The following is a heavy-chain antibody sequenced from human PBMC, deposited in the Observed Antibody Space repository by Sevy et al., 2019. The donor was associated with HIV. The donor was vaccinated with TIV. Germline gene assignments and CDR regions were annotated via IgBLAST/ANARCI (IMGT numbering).Heavy chain of an antibody. CDR1: GFIFSSHE. J-gene: IGHJ4*02. V-gene: IGHV3-48*03. Sequence: GGSLRLSCAASGFIFSSHELNWVRQAPGKGLEWISYVSSRGAITHYADSVRGRFTISRDNAQNSLYLQMNSLRVEDTASYFCARRLSTYGSYYFDFWGRGTLVTVSS. D-gene: IGHD3-10*01. CDR3: ARRLSTYGSYYFDF. CDR2: VSSRGAIT.